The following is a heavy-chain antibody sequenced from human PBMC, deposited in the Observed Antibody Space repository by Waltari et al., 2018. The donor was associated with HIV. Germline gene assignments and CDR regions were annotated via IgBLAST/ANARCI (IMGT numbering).Heavy chain of an antibody. Sequence: QVQLVQSGAEVKKPGPSVKASGKASGGNFSSYAISWVRQAPGQGLEWMGRIIPILGIANYAQKFQGRVTITADKSTSTAYMELSSLRSEDTAVYYCARDPSSWSLGVMDVWGQGTTVTVSS. J-gene: IGHJ6*02. CDR2: IIPILGIA. CDR1: GGNFSSYA. D-gene: IGHD6-13*01. V-gene: IGHV1-69*04. CDR3: ARDPSSWSLGVMDV.